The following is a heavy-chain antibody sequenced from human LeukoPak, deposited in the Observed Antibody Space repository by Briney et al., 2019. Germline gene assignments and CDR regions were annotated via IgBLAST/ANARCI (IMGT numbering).Heavy chain of an antibody. D-gene: IGHD2-21*02. CDR2: ITPSGGGT. CDR3: AEGADCGGDCFPSPFDY. J-gene: IGHJ4*02. V-gene: IGHV3-23*01. CDR1: RFTFNTNA. Sequence: PGGSLRVSCAASRFTFNTNAMSWVRQAPGTGLEWVSSITPSGGGTYYADSVKGRFTISRDNSKNTLYLQMDSLRVDDTALYYCAEGADCGGDCFPSPFDYWGQGTRSPSPQ.